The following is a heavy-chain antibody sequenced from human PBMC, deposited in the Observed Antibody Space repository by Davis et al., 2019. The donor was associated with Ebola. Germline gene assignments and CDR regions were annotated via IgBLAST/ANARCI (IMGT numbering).Heavy chain of an antibody. J-gene: IGHJ4*02. V-gene: IGHV3-9*01. Sequence: GGSLRLSCAASGFTFKDYAMHWVRQAPGKGLEWVSGISWNSGNIGYADSVKGRFTISRDNAKNSLYLQMNSLRAEDTALYYCAILNGGGGAIIFDYWGQGTLVTVSS. CDR3: AILNGGGGAIIFDY. CDR2: ISWNSGNI. CDR1: GFTFKDYA. D-gene: IGHD3-16*02.